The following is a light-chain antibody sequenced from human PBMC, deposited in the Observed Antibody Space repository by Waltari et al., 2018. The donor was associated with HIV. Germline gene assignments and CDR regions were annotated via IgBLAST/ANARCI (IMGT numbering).Light chain of an antibody. J-gene: IGLJ3*02. Sequence: SVLTQPPSASGTPGQRVIISCSGNGSNIGSNTVNWYQQFSGAAPTLLIYSKNQRPSAVPDGFSGSKSGSAASLAISGLKSEDEADYHCATWDDALSGPVFGAGTKLTV. CDR2: SKN. V-gene: IGLV1-44*01. CDR3: ATWDDALSGPV. CDR1: GSNIGSNT.